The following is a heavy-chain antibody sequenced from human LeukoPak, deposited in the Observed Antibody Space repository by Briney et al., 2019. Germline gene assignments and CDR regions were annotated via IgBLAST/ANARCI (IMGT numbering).Heavy chain of an antibody. D-gene: IGHD4-17*01. CDR1: GFTFDDYA. Sequence: PGRSLRLSCAASGFTFDDYAMHWVRQAPGKGLEWVSGISWNSGSIGYTDSVKGRFTISRDNAKNSLYLQMNSLRPEDTALYYCAKDSSGGDYDTFDYWGQGTLVTVSS. J-gene: IGHJ4*02. CDR3: AKDSSGGDYDTFDY. CDR2: ISWNSGSI. V-gene: IGHV3-9*01.